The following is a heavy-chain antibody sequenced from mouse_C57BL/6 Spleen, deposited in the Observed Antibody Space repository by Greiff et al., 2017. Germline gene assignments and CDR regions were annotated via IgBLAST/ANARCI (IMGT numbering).Heavy chain of an antibody. Sequence: QVQLQQSGAELVKPGASVKLSCKASGYTFTSYWMHWVKQRPGQGLEWIGMIHPNGGSTNYNEKFKSKATLTVDKSSSTAYMQLSSLTSEDAAVYYCTRGNWEFAYWGQGTTVTVSA. D-gene: IGHD4-1*01. CDR2: IHPNGGST. J-gene: IGHJ3*01. V-gene: IGHV1-64*01. CDR3: TRGNWEFAY. CDR1: GYTFTSYW.